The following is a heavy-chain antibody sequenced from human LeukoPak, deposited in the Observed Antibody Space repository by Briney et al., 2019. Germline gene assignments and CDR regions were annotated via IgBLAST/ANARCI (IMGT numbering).Heavy chain of an antibody. J-gene: IGHJ5*02. CDR2: IYHSGST. V-gene: IGHV4-4*02. CDR3: ARVLYDYVWGSYRPPLT. Sequence: SETLSLTCAVSGGSISSSNWWSWVRQPPGKGLEWIGEIYHSGSTNYNPSLKSQVTISVDKSKNQFSLKLSSVTAADTAVYYCARVLYDYVWGSYRPPLTWGQGTLVTVSS. CDR1: GGSISSSNW. D-gene: IGHD3-16*02.